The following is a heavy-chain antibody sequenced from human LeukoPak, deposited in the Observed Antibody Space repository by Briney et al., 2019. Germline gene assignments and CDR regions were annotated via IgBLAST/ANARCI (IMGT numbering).Heavy chain of an antibody. Sequence: SVKVSCKASGGTFSSYTISWVRQAPGQGLEWMGRIIPILGIANYAQKFQGRVTITADKSTSTAYMELSSVTAADTAVYYCARVERITIFGVVNLGGWFDPWGQGTLVIVSS. J-gene: IGHJ5*02. V-gene: IGHV1-69*02. CDR1: GGTFSSYT. CDR2: IIPILGIA. CDR3: ARVERITIFGVVNLGGWFDP. D-gene: IGHD3-3*01.